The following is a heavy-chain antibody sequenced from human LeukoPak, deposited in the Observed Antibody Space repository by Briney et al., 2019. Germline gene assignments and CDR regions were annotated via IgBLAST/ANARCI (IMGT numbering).Heavy chain of an antibody. CDR2: IRYDGSNK. CDR3: AKGSGYEARYYYYYMDV. Sequence: GGSLRLSCAASGFTFSSYGMHWVRQAPGKGLEWVAFIRYDGSNKYYADSVKGRFTISRDNSKNTLYLHVNSLRPEDTAVYYCAKGSGYEARYYYYYMDVWGKGTTVTISS. J-gene: IGHJ6*03. V-gene: IGHV3-30*02. CDR1: GFTFSSYG. D-gene: IGHD5-12*01.